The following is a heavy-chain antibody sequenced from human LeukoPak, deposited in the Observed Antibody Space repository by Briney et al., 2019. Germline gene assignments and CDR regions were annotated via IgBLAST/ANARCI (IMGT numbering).Heavy chain of an antibody. CDR2: IRYDGSNK. CDR3: AKGSGYEARYYYYYMDV. Sequence: GGSLRLSCAASGFTFSSYGMHWVRQAPGKGLEWVAFIRYDGSNKYYADSVKGRFTISRDNSKNTLYLHVNSLRPEDTAVYYCAKGSGYEARYYYYYMDVWGKGTTVTISS. J-gene: IGHJ6*03. V-gene: IGHV3-30*02. CDR1: GFTFSSYG. D-gene: IGHD5-12*01.